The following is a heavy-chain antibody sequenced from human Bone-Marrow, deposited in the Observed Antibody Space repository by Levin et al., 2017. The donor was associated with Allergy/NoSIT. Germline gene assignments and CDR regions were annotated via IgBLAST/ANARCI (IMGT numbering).Heavy chain of an antibody. Sequence: ESLKISCTVSGGSISSYYWSWIRQPPGKGLEWIGYIYYSGSTNYNPSLKSRVTISVDTSKNQFSLKLSSVTAADTAVYYCASGRHYDDWGQGTLVAVSS. J-gene: IGHJ4*02. CDR1: GGSISSYY. D-gene: IGHD1-26*01. V-gene: IGHV4-59*08. CDR3: ASGRHYDD. CDR2: IYYSGST.